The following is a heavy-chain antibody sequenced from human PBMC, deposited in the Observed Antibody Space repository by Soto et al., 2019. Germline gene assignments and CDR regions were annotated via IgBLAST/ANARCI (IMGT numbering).Heavy chain of an antibody. CDR1: GFTFSSYG. D-gene: IGHD2-21*01. CDR2: ISYDGSNK. CDR3: SKENSSSGFGGGYYYYYYMDV. V-gene: IGHV3-30*18. J-gene: IGHJ6*03. Sequence: QVQLVESGGGVVQPGRSLRLSCAASGFTFSSYGMHWVRQAPGKGLEWVAVISYDGSNKYYADSVKGRFTISRDNSKNTLYLQINSLRAEDTAFYYCSKENSSSGFGGGYYYYYYMDVWGKGTTVTVSS.